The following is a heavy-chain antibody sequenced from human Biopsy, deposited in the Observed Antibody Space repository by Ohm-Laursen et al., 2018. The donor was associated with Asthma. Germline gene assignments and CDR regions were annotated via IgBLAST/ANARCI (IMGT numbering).Heavy chain of an antibody. V-gene: IGHV3-30*03. CDR2: ISFDGSNK. CDR3: ASYEVVTAILPMDV. J-gene: IGHJ6*02. CDR1: GFSFSRYG. D-gene: IGHD2-21*02. Sequence: SLRLSCSAPGFSFSRYGMHWVRQAPGKGLEWVAVISFDGSNKYYGDSVKGRFTIARDNSKNTVYLQMNSLRAEDTAVYYCASYEVVTAILPMDVWGQGTTVTVSS.